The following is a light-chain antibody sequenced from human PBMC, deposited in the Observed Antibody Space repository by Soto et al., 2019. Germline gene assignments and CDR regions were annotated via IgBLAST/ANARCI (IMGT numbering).Light chain of an antibody. CDR1: QSVSNNY. V-gene: IGKV3-20*01. CDR2: GAS. J-gene: IGKJ1*01. CDR3: QQYGSSGT. Sequence: IVLTQSPGTLSLSPGERATLSCGASQSVSNNYLAWYQQKPGQAPRLLIYGASNRATGIPDRFSGSGSGTDFTLTISRLEPEDFAVYYSQQYGSSGTFCQGTKVDI.